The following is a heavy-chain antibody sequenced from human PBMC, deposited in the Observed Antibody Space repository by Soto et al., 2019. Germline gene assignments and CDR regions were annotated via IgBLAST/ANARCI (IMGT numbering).Heavy chain of an antibody. V-gene: IGHV4-38-2*02. J-gene: IGHJ6*02. Sequence: PSETLSLTCTVSGYSISSGSYWSWIRQPPGKGLEWIGEINHSGSTNYNPSLKSRVTISVDTSKNQFSLKLSSVTAADTAVYYCAREFYYYYYGMDVWGQGTTVTVSS. CDR2: INHSGST. CDR3: AREFYYYYYGMDV. CDR1: GYSISSGSY.